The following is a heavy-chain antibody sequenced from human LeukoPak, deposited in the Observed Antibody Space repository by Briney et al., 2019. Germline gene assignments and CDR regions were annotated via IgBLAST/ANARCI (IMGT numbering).Heavy chain of an antibody. D-gene: IGHD4-17*01. CDR2: IYYSGST. J-gene: IGHJ6*02. Sequence: SETLSLTCTVSGGSISSYYWSWIRQPPGKGLEWIGYIYYSGSTNCNPSLKSRVTISVDTSKNQFSLKLSSVTAADTAVYYCARRNSLRYGAYYYGMDVWGQGTTVTVSS. V-gene: IGHV4-59*01. CDR3: ARRNSLRYGAYYYGMDV. CDR1: GGSISSYY.